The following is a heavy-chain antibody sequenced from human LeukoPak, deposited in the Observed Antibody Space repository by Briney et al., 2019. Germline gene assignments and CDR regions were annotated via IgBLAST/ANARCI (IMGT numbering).Heavy chain of an antibody. J-gene: IGHJ1*01. CDR1: GFTLNNAW. Sequence: GGSLRLSCAASGFTLNNAWMSGVRQAPGKGLEWLGRIKRETDGGTIDHAAPVKGRFTISRDDSRNTLYLQMDSLKIEDTAVYYCTTDRYYDNSELQFQHWGQGTLVTVSS. CDR2: IKRETDGGTI. V-gene: IGHV3-15*01. D-gene: IGHD3-22*01. CDR3: TTDRYYDNSELQFQH.